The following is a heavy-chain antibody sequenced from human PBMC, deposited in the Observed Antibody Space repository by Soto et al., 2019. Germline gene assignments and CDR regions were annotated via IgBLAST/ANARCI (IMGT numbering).Heavy chain of an antibody. J-gene: IGHJ4*02. CDR3: ARGGSGSSWYWRD. CDR1: GFTLSSNW. Sequence: EVQLVESGGDLVQSGGSLRLYCAASGFTLSSNWMTWVRQGPGKGLEWVANINRDGSEKYYVDSVKGRFTISRDNAKNSLYLQMNSLRDEDTAEYYCARGGSGSSWYWRDLGQGTLVTVSS. V-gene: IGHV3-7*05. D-gene: IGHD6-13*01. CDR2: INRDGSEK.